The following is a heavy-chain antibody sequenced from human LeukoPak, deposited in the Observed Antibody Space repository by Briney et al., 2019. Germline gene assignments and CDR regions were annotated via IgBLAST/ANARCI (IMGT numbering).Heavy chain of an antibody. D-gene: IGHD3-10*01. CDR2: INIDGST. V-gene: IGHV3-74*01. J-gene: IGHJ5*02. CDR1: GFTFRNYW. CDR3: ARAGGSGWFDP. Sequence: QTGGSLRLSCAASGFTFRNYWMHWVRHAPGKGLVWVSRINIDGSTRYADSVEGRFTISRDNAKNTLYLQMNSLRAEDTAVYYCARAGGSGWFDPWGQGTLVTVSS.